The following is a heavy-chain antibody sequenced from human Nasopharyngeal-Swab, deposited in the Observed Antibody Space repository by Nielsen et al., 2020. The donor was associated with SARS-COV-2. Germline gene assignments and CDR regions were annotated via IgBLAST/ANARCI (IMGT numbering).Heavy chain of an antibody. V-gene: IGHV1-69*13. Sequence: SVKVSCKASGYTFTSYGISWVRQAPGQGLEWMGGIIPIFGTANYAQKFQGRVTITADESTSTAYMELSSLRSEDTAVYYCARDNRFLEWLLSGSAVNWFDPWGQGTLVTVSS. CDR1: GYTFTSYG. J-gene: IGHJ5*02. CDR3: ARDNRFLEWLLSGSAVNWFDP. CDR2: IIPIFGTA. D-gene: IGHD3-3*01.